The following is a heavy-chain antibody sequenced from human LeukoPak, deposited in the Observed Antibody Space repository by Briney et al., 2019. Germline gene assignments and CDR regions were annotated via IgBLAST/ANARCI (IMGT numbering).Heavy chain of an antibody. CDR1: GYNFTSYG. Sequence: ASVKVSCKASGYNFTSYGISWVRQAPGQGLEWMGWINPNSGGTNYAQKFQGRVTMTRDTSISTAYMELSRLRSDDTAVYYCARRSERGTAMVTWGQGTLVTVSS. J-gene: IGHJ5*02. D-gene: IGHD5-18*01. CDR2: INPNSGGT. CDR3: ARRSERGTAMVT. V-gene: IGHV1-2*02.